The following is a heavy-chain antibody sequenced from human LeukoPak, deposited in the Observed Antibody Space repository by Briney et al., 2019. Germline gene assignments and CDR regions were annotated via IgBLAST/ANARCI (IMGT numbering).Heavy chain of an antibody. V-gene: IGHV3-23*01. CDR3: AKSRDGYNAHFDY. J-gene: IGHJ4*02. Sequence: PGGSLRLFCAASGFTFSTYAMSWVRQAPGKGLEWVSAISGSGGSTYYADSVKGRFTISRDNSKNTLYLQMNSLRAEDTAVYYCAKSRDGYNAHFDYWGQGTLVTVSS. D-gene: IGHD5-24*01. CDR2: ISGSGGST. CDR1: GFTFSTYA.